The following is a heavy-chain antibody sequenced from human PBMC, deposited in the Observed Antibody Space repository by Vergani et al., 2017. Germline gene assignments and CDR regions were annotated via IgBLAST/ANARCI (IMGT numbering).Heavy chain of an antibody. CDR1: GVSIKSRSYY. Sequence: QLQLQESGPGLVKPSETLSLTCAVSGVSIKSRSYYWGWIRQSPGKGLEWIGSIYDNGNTYYNPSLKSRLTMSVDKSRNQFSLTLNSVTATDTAIYFCARVNTETNGHLYYYYYMDVWGQGTAVTVS. V-gene: IGHV4-39*07. CDR3: ARVNTETNGHLYYYYYMDV. D-gene: IGHD4-11*01. CDR2: IYDNGNT. J-gene: IGHJ6*03.